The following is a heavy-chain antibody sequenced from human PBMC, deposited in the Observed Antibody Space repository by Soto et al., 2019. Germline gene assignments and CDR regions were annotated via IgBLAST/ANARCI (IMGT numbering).Heavy chain of an antibody. CDR1: GYNLVEYW. Sequence: PGGSLKTSCNGPGYNLVEYWIGWVRQMPGKGLEWMGSVYPNDSDVKYSPSFQGQVTVSADKSINAAYLHWSSLKPSDSATYYCGAGSFDHWGQGTPVTVS. CDR3: GAGSFDH. CDR2: VYPNDSDV. D-gene: IGHD6-25*01. V-gene: IGHV5-51*01. J-gene: IGHJ4*02.